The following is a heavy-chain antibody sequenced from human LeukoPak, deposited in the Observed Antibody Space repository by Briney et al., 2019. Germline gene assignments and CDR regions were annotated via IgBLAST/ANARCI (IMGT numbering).Heavy chain of an antibody. CDR3: ARESAARDAFDI. V-gene: IGHV3-33*01. CDR2: IWYDGSNK. Sequence: GGSLRLSCAASGFAFSSYGMHWVRQAPGKGLEWVAVIWYDGSNKYYADSVKGRFTISRDNSKNTLYLQMNSLRAEDTAVYYCARESAARDAFDIWGQGTMVTVSS. CDR1: GFAFSSYG. J-gene: IGHJ3*02. D-gene: IGHD2-15*01.